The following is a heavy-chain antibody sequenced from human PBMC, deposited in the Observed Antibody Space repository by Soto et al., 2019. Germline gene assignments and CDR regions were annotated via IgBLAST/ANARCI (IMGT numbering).Heavy chain of an antibody. CDR3: PREWSTSGDLDY. D-gene: IGHD3-10*01. Sequence: QVQLVESGGGVVQPGRSLRLSCAASGFTFSSHCIQWVRQAPGKGLEWVAVISYDGSIKYYADSVKGRFTISRDNSKNTAYLQMNILRAEDTAVFYCPREWSTSGDLDYWGQGTLVSVSS. CDR2: ISYDGSIK. V-gene: IGHV3-30-3*01. CDR1: GFTFSSHC. J-gene: IGHJ4*02.